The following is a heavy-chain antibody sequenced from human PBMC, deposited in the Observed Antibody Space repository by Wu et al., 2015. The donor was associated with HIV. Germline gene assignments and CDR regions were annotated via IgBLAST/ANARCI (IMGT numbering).Heavy chain of an antibody. D-gene: IGHD6-25*01. CDR2: ISPLFGAA. CDR3: ARDRISDNWFDP. V-gene: IGHV1-69*12. J-gene: IGHJ5*02. CDR1: GGTFSRYT. Sequence: QVXLVQSGAEVKKPGSSVKVSCTASGGTFSRYTISWVRQAPGQGLEWIGEISPLFGAADYAQKFQGRVTITADESTSTGYLEVSSLRFEDTAVYYCARDRISDNWFDPWGQGTLVTVSS.